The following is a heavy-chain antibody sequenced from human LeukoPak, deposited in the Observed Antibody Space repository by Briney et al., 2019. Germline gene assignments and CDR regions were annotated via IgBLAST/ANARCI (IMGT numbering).Heavy chain of an antibody. CDR3: ARDIGGRGYDFWSGYYYYYYMDV. CDR2: MNPKSGNS. V-gene: IGHV1-8*02. CDR1: GYTFTGYY. Sequence: GASVKVSCKASGYTFTGYYMHWVRQAPGQGLEWMGWMNPKSGNSDYAQKFQGRLTMTMDTSTNTAYMELSGLRSEDTAVYYCARDIGGRGYDFWSGYYYYYYMDVWGKGTTVTVSS. D-gene: IGHD3-3*01. J-gene: IGHJ6*03.